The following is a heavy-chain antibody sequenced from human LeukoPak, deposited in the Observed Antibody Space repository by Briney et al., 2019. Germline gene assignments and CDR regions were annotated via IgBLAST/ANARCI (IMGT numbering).Heavy chain of an antibody. Sequence: SETLSLTCTVSGGSISSSSYYWGWIRQPPGKGLEWIGNIYYSGSTYYNPSLKSRVTISVDTSKNQFSLKLSSVTAADTAMYYCARLYDFWSGYIDYWGQGTLVTVS. D-gene: IGHD3-3*01. CDR3: ARLYDFWSGYIDY. CDR1: GGSISSSSYY. V-gene: IGHV4-39*01. J-gene: IGHJ4*02. CDR2: IYYSGST.